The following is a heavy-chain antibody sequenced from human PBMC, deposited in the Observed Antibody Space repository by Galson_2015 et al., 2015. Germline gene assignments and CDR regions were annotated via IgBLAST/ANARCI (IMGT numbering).Heavy chain of an antibody. CDR1: EFTSSSYY. V-gene: IGHV3-21*01. CDR3: ARQILDYDFWSGYYPTNFDY. D-gene: IGHD3-3*01. J-gene: IGHJ4*02. CDR2: ISSTTTYI. Sequence: SLRLSCAASEFTSSSYYMSWVRQAPGKGLEWVSSISSTTTYIYYADSVKGRFTISRDNAKNSLYLQMNSLGAEDTAVCYCARQILDYDFWSGYYPTNFDYWGQGTLVTVSS.